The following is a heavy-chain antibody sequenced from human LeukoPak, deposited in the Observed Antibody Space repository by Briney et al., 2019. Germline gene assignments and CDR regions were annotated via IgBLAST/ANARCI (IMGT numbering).Heavy chain of an antibody. CDR1: GFPFNSYG. CDR3: GRGAGNYYFDY. CDR2: ISYDGSNK. D-gene: IGHD4-23*01. Sequence: GGSLRLSCKASGFPFNSYGMHWVRQAPGKGPEWVAVISYDGSNKYYADSVKGRFTISKDNSKNTLYLQMNSLRAEDTAVYYCGRGAGNYYFDYWGQGTLVTVSS. J-gene: IGHJ4*02. V-gene: IGHV3-30*03.